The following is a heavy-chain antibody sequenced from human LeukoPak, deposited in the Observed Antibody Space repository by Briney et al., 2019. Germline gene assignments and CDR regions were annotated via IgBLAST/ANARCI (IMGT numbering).Heavy chain of an antibody. J-gene: IGHJ4*02. CDR2: IYYSGST. V-gene: IGHV4-39*07. CDR3: ARGAKNDY. CDR1: GGSISSSSYY. D-gene: IGHD4/OR15-4a*01. Sequence: PSETLSLTCTVSGGSISSSSYYWGWIRQPPGKGLEWIGSIYYSGSTYYNPSLKSRVTISVDTSKNQFSLKLSSVTAADTAVYYCARGAKNDYWGQGTLVTVSS.